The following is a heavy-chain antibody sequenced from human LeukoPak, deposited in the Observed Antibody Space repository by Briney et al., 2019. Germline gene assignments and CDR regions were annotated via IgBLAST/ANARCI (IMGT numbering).Heavy chain of an antibody. Sequence: PSETLSLTCAVYGGSFSGYYWSWIRQPPGKGLEWIGEINHSGSTNYNPSLKSRVTISVDTSKNQFSLKLSSVTAADTAVYYCARETAYGDYEIGAFDIWGQGTMVTVSS. CDR3: ARETAYGDYEIGAFDI. D-gene: IGHD4-17*01. J-gene: IGHJ3*02. V-gene: IGHV4-34*01. CDR2: INHSGST. CDR1: GGSFSGYY.